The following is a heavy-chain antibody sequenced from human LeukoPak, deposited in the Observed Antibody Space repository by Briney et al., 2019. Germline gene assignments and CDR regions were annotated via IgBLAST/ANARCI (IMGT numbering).Heavy chain of an antibody. CDR1: GFTFSSYS. Sequence: GGSLRLSCAASGFTFSSYSMNWVRQAPGKGLEWVSYISSSSSTIYYADSVKGRFTISRDNAKNSLYLQMNSLRAEDTAVYYCARDAKYYYDSSGPDAFDIWGQGTMVTVSS. CDR3: ARDAKYYYDSSGPDAFDI. CDR2: ISSSSSTI. D-gene: IGHD3-22*01. V-gene: IGHV3-48*04. J-gene: IGHJ3*02.